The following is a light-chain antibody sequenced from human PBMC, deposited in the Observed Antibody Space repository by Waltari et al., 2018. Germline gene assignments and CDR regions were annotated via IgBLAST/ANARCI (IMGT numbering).Light chain of an antibody. CDR1: QSVSRA. CDR3: QHYVRLPAT. Sequence: EIVLTQSPGTLSLSPGERATLSCRASQSVSRALAWYQQKPGQAPRLLIYVASNRATGIPDRFSGSGSGTDFSLTISRLDPEDVAVYFCQHYVRLPATFGQGTKVEIK. CDR2: VAS. J-gene: IGKJ1*01. V-gene: IGKV3-20*01.